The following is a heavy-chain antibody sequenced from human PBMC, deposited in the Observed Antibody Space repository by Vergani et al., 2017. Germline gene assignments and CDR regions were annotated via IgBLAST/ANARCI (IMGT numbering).Heavy chain of an antibody. J-gene: IGHJ4*02. CDR1: GFTFSSYS. CDR3: ARGAHLVRTNWYYFDY. V-gene: IGHV3-21*01. Sequence: EVQLVESGGGLVKPGGSLRLSCAASGFTFSSYSMNWVRQAPGKGLEWVSSISSSSSYIYYADSVKGRFTISRDNAKNSLYLQMNSLRAEDTAVYYCARGAHLVRTNWYYFDYWGQGTLVTVSS. D-gene: IGHD6-13*01. CDR2: ISSSSSYI.